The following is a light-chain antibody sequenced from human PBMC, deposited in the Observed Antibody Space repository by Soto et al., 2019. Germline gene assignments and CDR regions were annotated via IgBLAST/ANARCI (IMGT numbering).Light chain of an antibody. CDR3: SSYTSSSTRV. Sequence: QSALTQPASVSGSPGPSITISCTGTSSDVGGYNYVSWYQQHPGKAPKLMIYEVSNRPSGVSNRFSGSKSGNTASLTISGLQEEDDDDYYCSSYTSSSTRVFGGGTKLTVL. J-gene: IGLJ3*02. CDR1: SSDVGGYNY. V-gene: IGLV2-14*01. CDR2: EVS.